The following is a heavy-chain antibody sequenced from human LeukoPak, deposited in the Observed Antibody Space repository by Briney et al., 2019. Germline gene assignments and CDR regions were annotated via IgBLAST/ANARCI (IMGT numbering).Heavy chain of an antibody. V-gene: IGHV3-7*01. J-gene: IGHJ4*02. CDR3: ARELDYDILTGYSYYFDY. CDR2: IKQDGSEK. Sequence: GGSLRLSCAASGFTFSSYWMSWVRQAPGKGRGWVANIKQDGSEKYYVDSVKGRFTISRDNAKNSLYLQMNSLRAEDTAVYYCARELDYDILTGYSYYFDYWGQGTLVTVSS. CDR1: GFTFSSYW. D-gene: IGHD3-9*01.